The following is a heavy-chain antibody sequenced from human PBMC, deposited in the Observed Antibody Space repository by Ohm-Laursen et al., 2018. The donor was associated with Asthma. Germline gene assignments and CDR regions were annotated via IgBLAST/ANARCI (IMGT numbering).Heavy chain of an antibody. CDR2: ISYDGSNK. Sequence: SLRLSCAASGFTFSSYGMHWVRQAPGKGLEWVAVISYDGSNKYYADSVKGRFTISRDNSKNTLYLQMNSLRAEDTAVYYCAGENTPGIAAAHYYYYGMDVWGQGTTVTVSS. D-gene: IGHD6-13*01. CDR3: AGENTPGIAAAHYYYYGMDV. CDR1: GFTFSSYG. V-gene: IGHV3-30*03. J-gene: IGHJ6*02.